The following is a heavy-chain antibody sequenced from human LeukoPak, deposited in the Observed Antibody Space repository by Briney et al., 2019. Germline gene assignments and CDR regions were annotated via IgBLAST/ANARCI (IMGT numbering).Heavy chain of an antibody. D-gene: IGHD3-10*01. CDR3: ARSLRDGVRGANWFDP. J-gene: IGHJ5*02. CDR1: GFTFSSYW. CDR2: IKQDGSEK. V-gene: IGHV3-7*01. Sequence: PGGSLRLSCAASGFTFSSYWMSWVRQAPGKGLEWVANIKQDGSEKYYVDSVKGRFTISRDNAKNSLYLQMNSLRAEDTAVYYCARSLRDGVRGANWFDPWGQGTLVTVSS.